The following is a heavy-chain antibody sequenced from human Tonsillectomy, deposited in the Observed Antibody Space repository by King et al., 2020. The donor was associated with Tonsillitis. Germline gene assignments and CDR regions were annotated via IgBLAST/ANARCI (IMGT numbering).Heavy chain of an antibody. CDR1: GFTFDDYA. J-gene: IGHJ6*02. V-gene: IGHV3-9*01. CDR3: VKDMEATVTTHVYQFYYGMDV. Sequence: VQLVESGGGLVQPGRSLRLSCAASGFTFDDYAMHWVRQAPGKGLEWVSGISWNSGSIGYADSVKGRFTISRDNAKNSLYLQMNSLRGEDTALYSCVKDMEATVTTHVYQFYYGMDVWGQGTTVTVSS. D-gene: IGHD4-17*01. CDR2: ISWNSGSI.